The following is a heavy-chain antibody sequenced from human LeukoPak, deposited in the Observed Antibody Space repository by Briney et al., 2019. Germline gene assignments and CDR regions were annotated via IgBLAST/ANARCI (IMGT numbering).Heavy chain of an antibody. CDR3: ATGSKGSYYYVSSTYDY. J-gene: IGHJ4*02. CDR2: FDPEDGET. CDR1: GYTLTKLS. Sequence: GASVTVSCKVSGYTLTKLSMHWVRQAPGKGLEWMGGFDPEDGETIYAQKFQGRVTMTEDTSTDTAYMELSSLRSEDTAVYYCATGSKGSYYYVSSTYDYWGQGTLVTVSS. V-gene: IGHV1-24*01. D-gene: IGHD3-22*01.